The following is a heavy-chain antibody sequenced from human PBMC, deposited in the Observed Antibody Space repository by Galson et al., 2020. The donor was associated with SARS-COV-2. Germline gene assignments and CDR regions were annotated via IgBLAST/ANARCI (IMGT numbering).Heavy chain of an antibody. J-gene: IGHJ6*03. CDR1: GGSISSYY. V-gene: IGHV4-59*01. D-gene: IGHD2-2*01. CDR2: IYYSGST. CDR3: ARLERKKDIVVVPAVTRYYSYDYYMDV. Sequence: SETLSLTCPLSGGSISSYYWSWIRQPPGKGLEWIGYIYYSGSTNYNPSLKSRVTISVDTSKNQFSLKLSSVTAADTAVYYCARLERKKDIVVVPAVTRYYSYDYYMDVWGKGTTVTVSS.